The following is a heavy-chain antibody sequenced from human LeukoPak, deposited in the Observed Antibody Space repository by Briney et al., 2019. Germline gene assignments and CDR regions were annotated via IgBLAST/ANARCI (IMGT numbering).Heavy chain of an antibody. CDR2: IYPGDSDT. CDR3: ARHWGGDHTRDAFDI. J-gene: IGHJ3*02. D-gene: IGHD2-21*02. V-gene: IGHV5-51*01. CDR1: GYSFTSYW. Sequence: GESLKISCKGSGYSFTSYWIGWVRQMPGKGLEWMGIIYPGDSDTRYSPSFQGQVTISADKSISTAYLQWSSLKASDTAMYYCARHWGGDHTRDAFDIWGQGTMVTVSS.